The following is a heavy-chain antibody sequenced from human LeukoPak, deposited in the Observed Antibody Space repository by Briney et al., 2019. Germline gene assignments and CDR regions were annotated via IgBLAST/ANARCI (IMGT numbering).Heavy chain of an antibody. D-gene: IGHD3-22*01. J-gene: IGHJ4*02. Sequence: GGSLRLSCAASGFTFSTYSMNWVRQAPGKGLEWVSYISSSSSTIYYADSVKGRFTISRDNAKNSLYLQMNSLRAEDTAVYYCARDFYYDSSGYFSFDYWGQGTLVTVSS. CDR2: ISSSSSTI. CDR1: GFTFSTYS. V-gene: IGHV3-48*01. CDR3: ARDFYYDSSGYFSFDY.